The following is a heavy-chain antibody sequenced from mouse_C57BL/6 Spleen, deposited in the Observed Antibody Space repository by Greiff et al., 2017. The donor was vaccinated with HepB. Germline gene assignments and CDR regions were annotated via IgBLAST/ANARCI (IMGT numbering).Heavy chain of an antibody. Sequence: VQLQESGAELVRPGASVTLSCKASGYTFTDYEMHWVKQTPVHGLEWIGAIDPETGGTAYNQKFKGKAILTADKSSSTAYMELRSLTSEDSAVYYCTRSRVVTTGDYWGQGTTLTVSS. D-gene: IGHD2-2*01. V-gene: IGHV1-15*01. CDR3: TRSRVVTTGDY. J-gene: IGHJ2*01. CDR2: IDPETGGT. CDR1: GYTFTDYE.